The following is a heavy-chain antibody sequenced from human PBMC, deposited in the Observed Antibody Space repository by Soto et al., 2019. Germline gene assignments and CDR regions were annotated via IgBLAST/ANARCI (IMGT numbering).Heavy chain of an antibody. V-gene: IGHV2-5*02. Sequence: QITLKESGPTLVKPTQTLTLTCTFSGFSLSTSGVGVGWIRQPPGKALEWLALIYWDDDKRYSPSLKRRTTFPKNTSKNQVVLTLTNMDPVDTATYYCAHRRSYCSGGSCYSGFDYWGQGTLVTVSS. CDR2: IYWDDDK. CDR1: GFSLSTSGVG. CDR3: AHRRSYCSGGSCYSGFDY. J-gene: IGHJ4*02. D-gene: IGHD2-15*01.